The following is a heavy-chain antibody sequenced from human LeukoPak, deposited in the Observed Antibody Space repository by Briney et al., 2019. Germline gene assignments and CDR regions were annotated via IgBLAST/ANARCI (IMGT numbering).Heavy chain of an antibody. D-gene: IGHD1-1*01. V-gene: IGHV1-3*01. CDR3: ASYSGTGHYYYGMDV. CDR2: INAGNGNT. CDR1: GYTFTSYA. Sequence: ASVKVSCKASGYTFTSYAMHWVRQAPGQRPEKMGWINAGNGNTKYSQKFQGRVTITRDTSASTAYMELSSLRSEDTAVYYCASYSGTGHYYYGMDVWGQGTTVTVSS. J-gene: IGHJ6*02.